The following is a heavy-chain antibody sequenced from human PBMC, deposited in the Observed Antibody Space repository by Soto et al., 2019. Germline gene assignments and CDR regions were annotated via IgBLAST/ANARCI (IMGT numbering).Heavy chain of an antibody. CDR2: INAGNGNT. Sequence: ASVKVSCKASGYTFTSYAMHWVRQAPGQRLEWMGWINAGNGNTKYSQKFQGRVTITRDTSASTAYMELSSLRSEDTAVYYCARWSIVGATTLGMDVWGQATTVTSP. D-gene: IGHD1-26*01. V-gene: IGHV1-3*01. CDR1: GYTFTSYA. CDR3: ARWSIVGATTLGMDV. J-gene: IGHJ6*02.